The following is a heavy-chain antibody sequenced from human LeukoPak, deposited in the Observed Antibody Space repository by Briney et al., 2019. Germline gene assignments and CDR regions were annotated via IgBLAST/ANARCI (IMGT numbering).Heavy chain of an antibody. CDR1: GASINTHY. J-gene: IGHJ4*02. CDR2: MLDTVTT. D-gene: IGHD5-18*01. CDR3: ATIKRGNIFGYFDF. Sequence: SETLSLTCAVSGASINTHYWGWTRHPPGKGREWIGYMLDTVTTKDNPSLKSRFTLSADTSKNQFSLRLTSVTAADTAVYYCATIKRGNIFGYFDFWGQGIPVTVSS. V-gene: IGHV4-59*11.